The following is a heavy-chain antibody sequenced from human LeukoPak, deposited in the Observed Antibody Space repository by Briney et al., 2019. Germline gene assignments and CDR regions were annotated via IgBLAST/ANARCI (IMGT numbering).Heavy chain of an antibody. CDR3: ARDRGYSYGHSNWFDP. CDR1: GFTFSSYG. D-gene: IGHD5-18*01. V-gene: IGHV3-30*03. J-gene: IGHJ5*02. Sequence: GGSLRLSCAASGFTFSSYGMHWVRQAPGKGLEWVAVISYDGSNKYYADSVKGRFTISRDNSKNTLYLQMNSLRAEDTAVYYCARDRGYSYGHSNWFDPWGQGTLVTVSS. CDR2: ISYDGSNK.